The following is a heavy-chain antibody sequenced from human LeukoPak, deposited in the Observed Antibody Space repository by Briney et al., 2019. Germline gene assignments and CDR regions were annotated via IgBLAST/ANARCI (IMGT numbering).Heavy chain of an antibody. CDR1: GGSISSYY. J-gene: IGHJ1*01. CDR2: IYYSGST. D-gene: IGHD6-13*01. Sequence: KPSETLSLTCTVPGGSISSYYWSWIRQPPGKGLEWIGYIYYSGSTNYNPSLKSRVTISVDTSKNQFSLKLSSVTAADTAVYYCARVSGSSWSAEYFQHWGQGTLVTVSS. CDR3: ARVSGSSWSAEYFQH. V-gene: IGHV4-59*01.